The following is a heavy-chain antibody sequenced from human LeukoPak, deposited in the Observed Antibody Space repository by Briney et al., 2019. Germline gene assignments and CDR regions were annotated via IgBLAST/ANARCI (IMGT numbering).Heavy chain of an antibody. CDR3: ARELRQYYYGSGSHRGAFDI. CDR1: GFTFSDHY. Sequence: GSLRLSCAASGFTFSDHYMDWVRQAPGKGLEWVGRTRNKANSYTTEYAASVKGRFTISRDDSKNSLYLQMNSLKTEDTAAYYCARELRQYYYGSGSHRGAFDIWGQGTMVTVSS. V-gene: IGHV3-72*01. CDR2: TRNKANSYTT. D-gene: IGHD3-10*01. J-gene: IGHJ3*02.